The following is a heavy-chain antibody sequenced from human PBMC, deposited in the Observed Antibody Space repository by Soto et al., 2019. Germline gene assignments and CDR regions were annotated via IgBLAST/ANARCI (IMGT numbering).Heavy chain of an antibody. CDR2: IIPIFGTA. V-gene: IGHV1-69*01. J-gene: IGHJ4*02. CDR3: XXXXXXXXXXXXSWDY. CDR1: GGTFSSYA. Sequence: QVQLVQSGAEVKKPGSSVKVSCKASGGTFSSYAISWVRQAPGQGLEWMGGIIPIFGTANYAQKFQGRVTXXXXXXXXXXXXXXXXXXXXXXXXXXXXXXXXXXXXXXXSWDYWGQGTLVTVSS.